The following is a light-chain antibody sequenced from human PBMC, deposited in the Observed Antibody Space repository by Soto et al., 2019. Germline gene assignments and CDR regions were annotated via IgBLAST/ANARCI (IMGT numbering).Light chain of an antibody. J-gene: IGKJ2*01. CDR3: QQYEELPYT. V-gene: IGKV1-33*01. Sequence: DIKMTQSASSLSASVGDRVTITCQASQVIRNYLNWYRQKPGKAPELLIYDISTLEIGVPSRFGGIGSGTDFTFTITGLQPEDIGTYFCQQYEELPYTFGQGTKLEI. CDR1: QVIRNY. CDR2: DIS.